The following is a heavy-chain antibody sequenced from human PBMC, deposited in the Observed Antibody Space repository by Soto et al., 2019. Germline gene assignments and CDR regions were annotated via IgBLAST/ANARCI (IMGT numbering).Heavy chain of an antibody. CDR2: IKEDGSEA. D-gene: IGHD3-16*01. CDR3: ARDWGAPGRGSALGYYYHFGMDV. V-gene: IGHV3-7*05. J-gene: IGHJ6*02. CDR1: GFTFSTYW. Sequence: EVQLVESGGGLVQPGGSLRLSGAASGFTFSTYWMNWVRQAPGKGLEWVANIKEDGSEAYYVDSVKGRFTISRDNAKTSLYLDMSSLRGEDAAVYYCARDWGAPGRGSALGYYYHFGMDVWGQGTTVTVPS.